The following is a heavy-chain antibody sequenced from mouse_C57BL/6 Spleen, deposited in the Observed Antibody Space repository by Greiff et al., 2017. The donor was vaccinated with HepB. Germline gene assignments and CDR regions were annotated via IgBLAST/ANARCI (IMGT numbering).Heavy chain of an antibody. J-gene: IGHJ3*01. D-gene: IGHD1-3*01. CDR2: ISSGSSTI. CDR3: ARKWDVAY. CDR1: GFTFSDYG. Sequence: EVKVVESGGGLVKPGGSLKLSCAASGFTFSDYGMHWVRQAPEKGLEWVAYISSGSSTIYYADTVKGRFTISRDNAKNTLFLQMTSLRSEDTAMYYCARKWDVAYWGQGTLVTVSA. V-gene: IGHV5-17*01.